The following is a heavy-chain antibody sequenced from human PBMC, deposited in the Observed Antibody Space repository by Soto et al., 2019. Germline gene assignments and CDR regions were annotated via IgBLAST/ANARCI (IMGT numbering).Heavy chain of an antibody. D-gene: IGHD1-26*01. CDR3: VRDVGEVGSKSFFHM. V-gene: IGHV3-74*01. Sequence: PGSSLRRSCASSRCIISSYWMHWVRQAPGKWLVWVSRINSDGSNTTYADSVKGRFTISRDNDKNTLYLQMNSPRADDTGIYYCVRDVGEVGSKSFFHMWGLGTIFT. J-gene: IGHJ3*02. CDR1: RCIISSYW. CDR2: INSDGSNT.